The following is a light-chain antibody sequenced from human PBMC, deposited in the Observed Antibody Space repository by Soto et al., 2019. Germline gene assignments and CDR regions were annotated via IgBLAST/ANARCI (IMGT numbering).Light chain of an antibody. Sequence: DIQMTQSPSSLSASVGDRVTITCRASQSMSNDLNWYQQKPGKAPKLLIYAAARLQSGVPSRFSGSGSGTDFTLTLSSLQPEDFATYYCQQSYSTPQELTFGGGTKVEI. CDR2: AAA. CDR3: QQSYSTPQELT. J-gene: IGKJ4*01. CDR1: QSMSND. V-gene: IGKV1-39*01.